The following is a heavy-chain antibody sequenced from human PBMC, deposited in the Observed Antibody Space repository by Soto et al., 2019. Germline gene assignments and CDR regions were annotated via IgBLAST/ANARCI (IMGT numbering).Heavy chain of an antibody. J-gene: IGHJ4*02. D-gene: IGHD6-6*01. Sequence: QLQLQESGPGLVKPSGPLSLPCPVSGDSITSSSHYWGWIRQPPGKGLECIANIYYDGNTYYNPPRKSRVGIALDTAKNQYSLRRNSVTAADTAVYYCARSSIEPRVFMYPFDSWGQGTQGTVSS. V-gene: IGHV4-39*01. CDR3: ARSSIEPRVFMYPFDS. CDR1: GDSITSSSHY. CDR2: IYYDGNT.